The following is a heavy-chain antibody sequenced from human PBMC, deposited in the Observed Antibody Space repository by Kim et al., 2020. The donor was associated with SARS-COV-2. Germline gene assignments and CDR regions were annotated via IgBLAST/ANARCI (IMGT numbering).Heavy chain of an antibody. CDR2: T. J-gene: IGHJ6*02. Sequence: TNNADSVKGRFTIARGNSKNTLYIQMNSLRAEDTAVYYCARDLGDYGMDVWGQGTTVTVSS. V-gene: IGHV3-53*01. D-gene: IGHD3-16*01. CDR3: ARDLGDYGMDV.